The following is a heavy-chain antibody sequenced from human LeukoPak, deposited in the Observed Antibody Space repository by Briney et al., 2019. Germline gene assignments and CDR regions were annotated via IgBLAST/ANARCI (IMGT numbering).Heavy chain of an antibody. Sequence: ASVKVSCKASGYTFTGYFMHWVRQAPGQGLEWMGRINPNSGDTNYVQKFQGRVTMTTDTSTSTAYMELRSLRSDDTAVYYCARGLRDSSGYYWDYWGQGTLVTVSS. CDR2: INPNSGDT. V-gene: IGHV1-2*06. CDR3: ARGLRDSSGYYWDY. CDR1: GYTFTGYF. J-gene: IGHJ4*02. D-gene: IGHD3-22*01.